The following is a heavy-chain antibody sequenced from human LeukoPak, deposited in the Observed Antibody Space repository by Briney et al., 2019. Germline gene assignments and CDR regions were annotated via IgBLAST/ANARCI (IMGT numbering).Heavy chain of an antibody. CDR2: ISGSSTYI. CDR1: GFTFSSYS. Sequence: VGSPRLSCAASGFTFSSYSVNWVRQAPGKGLEWVSSISGSSTYIDYADSVKGRFTISRDNAKNSLYLQMSSLRAEDTAVYYCAREGRDGYLSWGQGTLVTVSS. CDR3: AREGRDGYLS. D-gene: IGHD5-24*01. J-gene: IGHJ5*02. V-gene: IGHV3-21*01.